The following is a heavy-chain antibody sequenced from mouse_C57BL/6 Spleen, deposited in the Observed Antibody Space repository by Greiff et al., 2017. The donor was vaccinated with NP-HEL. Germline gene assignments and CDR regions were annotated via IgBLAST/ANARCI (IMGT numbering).Heavy chain of an antibody. Sequence: VRGVESGPGLVAPSQSLSITCTVSGFSLTSYGVHWVRQPPGKGLEWLVVIWSDGSTTYNSALKSRLSISKDNSKSQVFLKMNSLQTDDTAMYYCARHNGYYDAMDYWGQGTSVTVSS. CDR1: GFSLTSYG. D-gene: IGHD2-2*01. CDR2: IWSDGST. CDR3: ARHNGYYDAMDY. J-gene: IGHJ4*01. V-gene: IGHV2-6-1*01.